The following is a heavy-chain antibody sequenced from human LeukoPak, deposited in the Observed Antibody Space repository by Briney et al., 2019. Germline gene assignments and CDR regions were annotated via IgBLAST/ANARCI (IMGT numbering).Heavy chain of an antibody. V-gene: IGHV3-21*01. Sequence: GGSLRLSCAASGFTFSSYTMNWVRQAPGKGLEWVSLISSSSSHIHYADSVRGRFTISRDNAKNSLYLQMNSLRAEDRAVYYCASGGHVDYLGQGTLVTVSS. CDR2: ISSSSSHI. J-gene: IGHJ4*02. CDR3: ASGGHVDY. CDR1: GFTFSSYT.